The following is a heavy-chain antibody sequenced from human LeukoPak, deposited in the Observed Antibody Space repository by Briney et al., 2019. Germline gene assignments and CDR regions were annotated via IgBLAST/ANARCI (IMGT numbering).Heavy chain of an antibody. V-gene: IGHV4-34*01. J-gene: IGHJ4*02. CDR2: INHSGST. CDR3: ARGRGYCSGGSCYFFDY. CDR1: GGSFSGYY. Sequence: SETLSLTCAVYGGSFSGYYWSWIRQPPGKGLEWIGEINHSGSTNYNPSLKSRVTISVDTSKNQFSLKLSSVTAADTAVYYCARGRGYCSGGSCYFFDYWGQGSLVTVSS. D-gene: IGHD2-15*01.